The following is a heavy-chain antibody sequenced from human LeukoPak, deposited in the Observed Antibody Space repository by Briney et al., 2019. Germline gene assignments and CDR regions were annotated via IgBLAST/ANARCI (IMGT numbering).Heavy chain of an antibody. J-gene: IGHJ4*02. CDR2: TSYDGSNK. V-gene: IGHV3-30-3*01. D-gene: IGHD3-10*01. CDR1: GFTFSIYT. Sequence: GGSLRPSCAASGFTFSIYTMVWVRQAPGKGLEWVAVTSYDGSNKYYADSVKGRFTISRDNSNNTLYLQMNSLRAEDTALYYCARDWGVDSWGQGTLVTVSS. CDR3: ARDWGVDS.